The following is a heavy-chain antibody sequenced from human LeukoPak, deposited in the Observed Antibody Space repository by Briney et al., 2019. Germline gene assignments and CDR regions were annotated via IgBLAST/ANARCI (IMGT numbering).Heavy chain of an antibody. V-gene: IGHV4-59*01. J-gene: IGHJ5*02. CDR1: GGSISSYY. CDR3: ARVPGDWFDP. CDR2: IYYSGST. Sequence: SETLSLTCTVSGGSISSYYWSWIRQPPGKGLEWIGYIYYSGSTNYNPSLKSRVTISVDTSKNQFSLKLSSVTAADTAAYYCARVPGDWFDPWGQGTLVTVSS.